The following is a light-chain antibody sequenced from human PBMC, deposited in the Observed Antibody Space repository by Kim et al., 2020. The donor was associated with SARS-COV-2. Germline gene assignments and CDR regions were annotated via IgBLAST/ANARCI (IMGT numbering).Light chain of an antibody. CDR1: SSNIGSNT. CDR2: SNN. CDR3: AAWDNSLNGLV. V-gene: IGLV1-44*01. J-gene: IGLJ1*01. Sequence: GQRVTISCSGSSSNIGSNTVNWYQQRPGTAPKLLIYSNNQRPSGVPDRFSGSKSGTSASLAISGLQSEDEADYYCAAWDNSLNGLVFGTGTKVTVL.